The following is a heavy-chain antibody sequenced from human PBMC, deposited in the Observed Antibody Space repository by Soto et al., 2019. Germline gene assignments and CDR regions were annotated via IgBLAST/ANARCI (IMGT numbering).Heavy chain of an antibody. J-gene: IGHJ6*02. V-gene: IGHV3-30-3*01. Sequence: QVQLVESGGCVVQPGRSLRLSCAGSGFTFSRNVMHWVRQAPGKGLERVAFISYDGSNKYYADSVKGRFTISRDNYKKTLYLQMNSLRPEDTAVYYWASESCSTTRCFYGMDVWGQGTTVTVSS. CDR1: GFTFSRNV. CDR2: ISYDGSNK. D-gene: IGHD2-2*01. CDR3: ASESCSTTRCFYGMDV.